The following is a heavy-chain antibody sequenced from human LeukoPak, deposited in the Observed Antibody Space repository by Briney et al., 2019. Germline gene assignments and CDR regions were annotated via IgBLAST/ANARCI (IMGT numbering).Heavy chain of an antibody. V-gene: IGHV3-21*01. CDR2: ISSSSSYI. J-gene: IGHJ4*02. CDR3: ARDYYDSSGYFDY. D-gene: IGHD3-22*01. Sequence: PGGSLRLSCAASGFAFSSYSMNWVRQAPGKGLEWVSSISSSSSYIYYADSVKGRFTIPRDNAKISLYLQMNSLRAEDTAVYYCARDYYDSSGYFDYWGQGTLVTVSS. CDR1: GFAFSSYS.